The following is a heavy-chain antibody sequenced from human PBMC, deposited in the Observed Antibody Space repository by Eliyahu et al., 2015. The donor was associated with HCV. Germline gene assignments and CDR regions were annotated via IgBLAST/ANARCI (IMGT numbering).Heavy chain of an antibody. V-gene: IGHV2-5*02. CDR1: GFSLSTYGVA. J-gene: IGHJ4*02. CDR2: IYWDGDK. CDR3: AHYYHSLRFFDY. Sequence: QITLKESGPPLVKPTQTLTLTCTFSGFSLSTYGVAVGWIRQPPGXALEWLALIYWDGDKRYSPSLKNRLTITKDTSNNQVVLTMTNLDPVDSATYSCAHYYHSLRFFDYWGQGILVTVSS. D-gene: IGHD3-3*01.